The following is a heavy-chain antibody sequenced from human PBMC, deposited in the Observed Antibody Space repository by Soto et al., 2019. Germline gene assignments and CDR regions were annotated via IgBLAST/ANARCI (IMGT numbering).Heavy chain of an antibody. CDR3: ARTRSSWYYYFDY. CDR2: IYHSGST. V-gene: IGHV4-4*02. J-gene: IGHJ4*02. D-gene: IGHD6-13*01. CDR1: GGSISSSNW. Sequence: SETLSLTCAVSGGSISSSNWWSWVRQPPGKGLEWIGEIYHSGSTNYNPSLKSRVTISVDKSKNQFSLKLSSVTAADTAVYYCARTRSSWYYYFDYWGQGTLVTVS.